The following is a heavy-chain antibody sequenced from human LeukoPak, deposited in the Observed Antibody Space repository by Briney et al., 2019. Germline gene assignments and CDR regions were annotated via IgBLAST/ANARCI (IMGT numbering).Heavy chain of an antibody. CDR2: TYHSGST. CDR3: ARGGPEAAGYFDY. CDR1: GGSISSGGYS. Sequence: PSQTLSLTCAASGGSISSGGYSWSWIRQPPGKGLAWIGYTYHSGSTYYNPSLKSRVTISVDRSKNQFSLKLSSVTAADTAVYYCARGGPEAAGYFDYWGQGTLVTVSS. V-gene: IGHV4-30-2*01. D-gene: IGHD6-13*01. J-gene: IGHJ4*02.